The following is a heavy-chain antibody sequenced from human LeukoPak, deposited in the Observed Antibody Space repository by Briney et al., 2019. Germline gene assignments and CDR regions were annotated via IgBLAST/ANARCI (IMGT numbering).Heavy chain of an antibody. D-gene: IGHD2-2*01. CDR3: RRQPLNCSSTTCYVFDI. Sequence: SETLSLTCTVAGVSISSYNWSWIPQAPGLGREWRGYLYFGVGTNYNTSLKRRVITSVKTTKTQFSLILRSVTAEATAEYYLRRQPLNCSSTTCYVFDIWGQGTMATVSS. CDR2: LYFGVGT. V-gene: IGHV4-59*08. J-gene: IGHJ3*02. CDR1: GVSISSYN.